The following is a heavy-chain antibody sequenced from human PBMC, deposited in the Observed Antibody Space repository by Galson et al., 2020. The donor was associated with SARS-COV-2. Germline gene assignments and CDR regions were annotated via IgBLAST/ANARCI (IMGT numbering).Heavy chain of an antibody. D-gene: IGHD3-9*01. CDR3: ARIASKTGSDY. CDR1: GGTYSSYS. CDR2: IIPMLNTT. V-gene: IGHV1-69*11. Sequence: SVTVSCKASGGTYSSYSLSWVRQAPGQGLEWMGRIIPMLNTTFYAHDLEGRVTITADESTSTTYLEMSSLKSDDTAVYYCARIASKTGSDYWGQGTLVTVSS. J-gene: IGHJ4*02.